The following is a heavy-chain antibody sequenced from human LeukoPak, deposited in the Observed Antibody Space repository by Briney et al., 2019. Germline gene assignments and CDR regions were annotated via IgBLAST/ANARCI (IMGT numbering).Heavy chain of an antibody. V-gene: IGHV3-74*01. CDR1: GFSFSNYW. Sequence: GGSLRLSCAASGFSFSNYWMHWVRHIPGKGLVWVSHINSDGSYIKYADSVKGRFTISRDNAKKTLYLQMDSLRGEDTAVYFCARVGGGYYYCYGMDVWGQGTTVTVSS. CDR2: INSDGSYI. CDR3: ARVGGGYYYCYGMDV. D-gene: IGHD3-16*01. J-gene: IGHJ6*02.